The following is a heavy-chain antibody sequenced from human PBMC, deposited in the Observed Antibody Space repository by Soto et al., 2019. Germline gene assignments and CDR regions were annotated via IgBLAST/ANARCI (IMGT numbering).Heavy chain of an antibody. CDR1: GASIRNYY. V-gene: IGHV4-59*01. CDR3: AQTTGWPGFDY. Sequence: SETLSLTCTASGASIRNYYWNWIRQPPGKGLEWIGHIYNGESTNYNPSLKSRVTISVDTSKNQLSLNLRSVTAADTAVYYCAQTTGWPGFDYWGQGTLVTVSS. CDR2: IYNGEST. D-gene: IGHD6-19*01. J-gene: IGHJ4*02.